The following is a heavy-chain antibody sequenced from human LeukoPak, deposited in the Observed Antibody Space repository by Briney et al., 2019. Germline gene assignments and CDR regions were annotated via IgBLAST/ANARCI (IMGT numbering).Heavy chain of an antibody. V-gene: IGHV3-15*01. CDR2: IKSKTDGGTT. CDR1: GFTFSNAW. CDR3: TTDYLERIAAAGTLFFYYDGMDA. Sequence: SGGSLRLSCAASGFTFSNAWMSWVRQAPGKGLEWVGRIKSKTDGGTTDYAAPVKGRFTISRDDSKNTLYLQMNSLKTEDTAVYYCTTDYLERIAAAGTLFFYYDGMDAWGQGTTVTVSS. J-gene: IGHJ6*02. D-gene: IGHD6-13*01.